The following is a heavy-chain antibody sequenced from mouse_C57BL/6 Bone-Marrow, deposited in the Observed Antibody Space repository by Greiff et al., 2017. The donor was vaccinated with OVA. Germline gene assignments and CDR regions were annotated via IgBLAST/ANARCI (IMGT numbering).Heavy chain of an antibody. CDR1: GYTFTGYW. CDR3: ARGEPLTTVVSYYYAMDY. V-gene: IGHV1-9*01. CDR2: ILPGSGST. D-gene: IGHD1-1*01. Sequence: QVQLQQSGAELMKPGASVKLSCKATGYTFTGYWIEWVKQRPGHGLEWIGEILPGSGSTNYNEKFKGKATFTADTSSNTAYMQLSSLTTEDSAIYYCARGEPLTTVVSYYYAMDYWGQGTSVTVSS. J-gene: IGHJ4*01.